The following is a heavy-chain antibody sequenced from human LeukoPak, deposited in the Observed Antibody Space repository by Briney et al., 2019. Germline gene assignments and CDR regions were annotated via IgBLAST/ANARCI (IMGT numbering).Heavy chain of an antibody. Sequence: SETLSLTCSVSGGSISSYYWSWIRQPPGKGLEWIGEINHSGSTNYNPSLKSRVTISVDTSKNQFSLKLSSVTAADTAVYYCARQYCGGDCYIDYWGQGTLVTVSS. CDR3: ARQYCGGDCYIDY. CDR2: INHSGST. J-gene: IGHJ4*02. D-gene: IGHD2-21*02. V-gene: IGHV4-59*08. CDR1: GGSISSYY.